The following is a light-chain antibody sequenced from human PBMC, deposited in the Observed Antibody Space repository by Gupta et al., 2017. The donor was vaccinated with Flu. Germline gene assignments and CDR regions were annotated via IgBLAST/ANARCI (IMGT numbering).Light chain of an antibody. Sequence: QSALTQPRSVSGSPGQSVTISCTGASSDVGGYNYVSWYQQHPGKAPKLMISEVIKRPSGVPDRFSGSKSGNTASLTISGLQAEDEADYYCSSYAGPNTFWIFGGGTKLTVL. J-gene: IGLJ2*01. V-gene: IGLV2-11*01. CDR1: SSDVGGYNY. CDR2: EVI. CDR3: SSYAGPNTFWI.